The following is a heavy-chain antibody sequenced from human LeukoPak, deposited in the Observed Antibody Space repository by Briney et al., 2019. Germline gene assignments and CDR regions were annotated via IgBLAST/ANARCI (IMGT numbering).Heavy chain of an antibody. CDR2: IYYSGST. Sequence: SQTLSLTCTVSGCSISSGDYYWSWIRQPPGKGLEWIGCIYYSGSTYYNQSRKSRVTISVDTSKNQFYLKLSSVAAADTAMYYCARGGGHMVRGVIIPTDFDYWGQGTLGTVSS. J-gene: IGHJ4*01. CDR1: GCSISSGDYY. CDR3: ARGGGHMVRGVIIPTDFDY. D-gene: IGHD3-10*01. V-gene: IGHV4-30-4*01.